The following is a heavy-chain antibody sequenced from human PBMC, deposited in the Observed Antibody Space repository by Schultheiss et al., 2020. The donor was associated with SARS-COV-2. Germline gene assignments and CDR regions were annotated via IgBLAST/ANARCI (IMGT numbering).Heavy chain of an antibody. J-gene: IGHJ4*02. CDR2: IYYSGST. Sequence: TLSLTCAVYGGSFSGYYWSWIRQPPGKGLEWIGYIYYSGSTYYNPSLKSRVTISVDTSKNQFSLKLSSVTAADTAVYYCARAHDYDFWSGYYGYWGQGTLVTVSS. CDR3: ARAHDYDFWSGYYGY. D-gene: IGHD3-3*01. CDR1: GGSFSGYY. V-gene: IGHV4-34*01.